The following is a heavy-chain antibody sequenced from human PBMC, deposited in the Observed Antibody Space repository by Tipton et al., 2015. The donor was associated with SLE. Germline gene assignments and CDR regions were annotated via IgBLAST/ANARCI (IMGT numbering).Heavy chain of an antibody. V-gene: IGHV4-59*08. CDR3: ARPLCGSTSCRGDAFEI. CDR1: GGSISSYY. J-gene: IGHJ3*02. Sequence: TLSLTCTVSGGSISSYYWSWIRQPPGKGLEWIGYIYYSGSTNYNPSLKSRVTISVDTSKNQFSLKLSSVTAADTAVYYCARPLCGSTSCRGDAFEIWGQGTRATDSS. CDR2: IYYSGST. D-gene: IGHD2-2*01.